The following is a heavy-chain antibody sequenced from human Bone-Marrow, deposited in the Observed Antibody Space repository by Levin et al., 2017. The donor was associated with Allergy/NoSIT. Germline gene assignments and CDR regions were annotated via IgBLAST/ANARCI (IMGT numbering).Heavy chain of an antibody. CDR2: IHYRGTT. CDR1: GGSISGFY. CDR3: ARDRVGATPL. J-gene: IGHJ4*02. V-gene: IGHV4-59*01. Sequence: SETLSLTCSVSGGSISGFYWSWLRQTPGKGLEWIGYIHYRGTTDFNPSLKNRVAISVDTSSNQFSLKLFSVTAADTGMYYCARDRVGATPLWGQGARVTVAS. D-gene: IGHD1-26*01.